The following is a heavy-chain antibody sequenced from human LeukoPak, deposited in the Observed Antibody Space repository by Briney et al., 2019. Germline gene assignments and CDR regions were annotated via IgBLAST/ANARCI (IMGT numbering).Heavy chain of an antibody. CDR3: ARDRLDLVTTIIFDY. CDR2: ISPYDGNT. V-gene: IGHV1-18*01. Sequence: ASVKVSCKASGYTFTSYGIAWARQAPGQGPEWMGWISPYDGNTDYAQKLQGRVTMTTDTSTSTAYMELKSLTSDDTAVYYCARDRLDLVTTIIFDYWGQGTLVTVSS. CDR1: GYTFTSYG. D-gene: IGHD5-12*01. J-gene: IGHJ4*02.